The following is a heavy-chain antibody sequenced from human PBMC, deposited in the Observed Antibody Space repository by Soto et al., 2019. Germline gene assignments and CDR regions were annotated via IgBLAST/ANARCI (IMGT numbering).Heavy chain of an antibody. D-gene: IGHD3-22*01. V-gene: IGHV6-1*01. CDR1: GDSVSSKNAA. CDR2: TYYRSKWHS. J-gene: IGHJ4*02. Sequence: PSQTLSLTCAISGDSVSSKNAAWNWIRQSPSRGLEWLGRTYYRSKWHSGYAVSVRGRISISPETSKNRFSLQLDSVTPDDTAVYYCARSGPGGYIDYWGRGXLVTVSS. CDR3: ARSGPGGYIDY.